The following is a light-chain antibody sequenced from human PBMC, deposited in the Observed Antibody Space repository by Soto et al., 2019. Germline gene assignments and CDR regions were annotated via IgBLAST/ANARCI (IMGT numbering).Light chain of an antibody. V-gene: IGLV1-44*01. J-gene: IGLJ1*01. Sequence: QSVLTQPPSASGTPGQRVAISCFGNISNIGRNTVNWYQQLPGAAPELLIYINDQRPSGVPDRISGSKSGTSASLAISGLQSEDEAEYYCASWDGTLNGYVFGTGTKVTVL. CDR3: ASWDGTLNGYV. CDR1: ISNIGRNT. CDR2: IND.